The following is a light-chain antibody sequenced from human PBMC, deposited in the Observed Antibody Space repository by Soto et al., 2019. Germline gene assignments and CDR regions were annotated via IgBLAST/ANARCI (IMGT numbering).Light chain of an antibody. CDR3: QQSYSTPRT. V-gene: IGKV1-39*01. CDR1: QTIINY. CDR2: AAS. J-gene: IGKJ1*01. Sequence: DIQMTQSPSSLSASVGDRVTITCRASQTIINYLNWYQQKPGKAPKLLIYAASTLQSGVPSRFSGSGSGTDLTLSICSLQPEDFATYSCQQSYSTPRTFGQGTKVEIK.